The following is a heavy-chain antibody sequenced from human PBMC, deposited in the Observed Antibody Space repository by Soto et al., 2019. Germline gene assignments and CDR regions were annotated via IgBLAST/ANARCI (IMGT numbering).Heavy chain of an antibody. Sequence: GGSLRLSCAASGFTFSSYGMHWVRQAPGKGLEWVAVISYDGSNKYYADSVKGRFTISRDNSKNTLYLQMNSLRAEDTAVYYCAKDLSVSLFGMVVAATPGDYWGQGTLVTVSS. CDR2: ISYDGSNK. D-gene: IGHD2-15*01. J-gene: IGHJ4*02. V-gene: IGHV3-30*18. CDR3: AKDLSVSLFGMVVAATPGDY. CDR1: GFTFSSYG.